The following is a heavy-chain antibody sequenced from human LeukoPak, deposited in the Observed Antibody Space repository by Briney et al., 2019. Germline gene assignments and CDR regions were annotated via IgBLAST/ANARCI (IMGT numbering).Heavy chain of an antibody. Sequence: PSQTLSLTCTVSGGPISSGDYYWSWIRQPPGKGLEWIGYIYYSGSTYYNPSLKSRVTISEDTSKNQFSLRLSSVTAADTAVYYCARDRGGYSSFDYWGQGTLATVSS. V-gene: IGHV4-30-4*01. CDR2: IYYSGST. J-gene: IGHJ4*02. D-gene: IGHD2-15*01. CDR1: GGPISSGDYY. CDR3: ARDRGGYSSFDY.